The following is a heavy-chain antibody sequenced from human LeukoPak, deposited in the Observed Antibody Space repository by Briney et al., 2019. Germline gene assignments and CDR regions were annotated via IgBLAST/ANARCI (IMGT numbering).Heavy chain of an antibody. V-gene: IGHV4-34*01. D-gene: IGHD4-17*01. CDR3: AAIYGDYSDFGY. Sequence: PSETLSLTCAVYGASSNNFYRSWVRQPPGEGLEWIGEITHDGRINYNPSLKSRVTISLGTSQNHFSLKLRSVTAADTAVYYCAAIYGDYSDFGYWDQGSLVTVSS. CDR1: GASSNNFY. CDR2: ITHDGRI. J-gene: IGHJ4*02.